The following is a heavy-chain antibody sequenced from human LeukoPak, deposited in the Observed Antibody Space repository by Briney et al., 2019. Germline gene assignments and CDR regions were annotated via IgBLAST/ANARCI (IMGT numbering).Heavy chain of an antibody. CDR2: IYYSGST. V-gene: IGHV4-39*01. D-gene: IGHD1-26*01. J-gene: IGHJ4*01. CDR3: ARPGATYPFRSDY. Sequence: SETLSLTCTVSGGSISSSSYYWGWIRQPPGKGLEWIGSIYYSGSTYYNPSLKSRVTISVDTSKNQFSLKLSSVTAADTAVYYCARPGATYPFRSDYWGHGTLVTVSS. CDR1: GGSISSSSYY.